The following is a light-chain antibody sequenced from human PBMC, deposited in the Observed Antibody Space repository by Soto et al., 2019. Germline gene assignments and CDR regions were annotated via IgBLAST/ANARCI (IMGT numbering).Light chain of an antibody. CDR2: GAS. Sequence: EIVMTQSPATLSVSPGERATLSCRASQSVSTNLAWYQQKPGQAPRLLIYGASTRATVVPARFSGSGSGTEFTLTISSLQSEDCAVYCCHQYNNWPVTFGGGTKLEIK. J-gene: IGKJ4*01. CDR1: QSVSTN. CDR3: HQYNNWPVT. V-gene: IGKV3-15*01.